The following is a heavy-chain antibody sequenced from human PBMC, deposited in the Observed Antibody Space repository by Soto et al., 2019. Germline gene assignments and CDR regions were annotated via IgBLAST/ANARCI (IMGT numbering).Heavy chain of an antibody. D-gene: IGHD3-9*01. J-gene: IGHJ4*02. CDR2: INHSGST. CDR1: GGSFSGYY. Sequence: SETLSLTCAVYGGSFSGYYWSWIRQPPGKGLEWIGEINHSGSTNYNPSLKSRVTISVDTSKNQFSLNLSSVTAADTAVYYCAPVRNFDKLFSLWGQGTPVTVSS. V-gene: IGHV4-34*01. CDR3: APVRNFDKLFSL.